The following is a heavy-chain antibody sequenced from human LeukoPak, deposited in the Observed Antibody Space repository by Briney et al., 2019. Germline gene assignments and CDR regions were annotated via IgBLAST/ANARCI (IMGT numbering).Heavy chain of an antibody. CDR1: RFTFSSYS. CDR3: AIYERFRQDIVVVPAAILDY. D-gene: IGHD2-2*01. CDR2: ISSSSSYV. V-gene: IGHV3-21*01. J-gene: IGHJ4*02. Sequence: GGSLRLSCAASRFTFSSYSMKWVRQAPGKGLEWVSSISSSSSYVYYADSVKGRFTISRDNAKNSLYLQMNSLRIEDTAVYYCAIYERFRQDIVVVPAAILDYWGQGTLVTVSS.